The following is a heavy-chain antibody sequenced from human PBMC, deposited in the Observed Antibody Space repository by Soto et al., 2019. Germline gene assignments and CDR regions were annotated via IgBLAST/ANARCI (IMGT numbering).Heavy chain of an antibody. CDR2: IIPIFGTA. D-gene: IGHD3-3*01. J-gene: IGHJ5*02. CDR1: GGTFSSYA. CDR3: ARVGDYDFWSGYPLRFDP. Sequence: SVKVSCKASGGTFSSYAISWVRQAPGQGLEWMGGIIPIFGTANYAQKFQGRVTITADESTSTAYMELSSLRSEDTAVYYCARVGDYDFWSGYPLRFDPWGQGTLVTVSS. V-gene: IGHV1-69*13.